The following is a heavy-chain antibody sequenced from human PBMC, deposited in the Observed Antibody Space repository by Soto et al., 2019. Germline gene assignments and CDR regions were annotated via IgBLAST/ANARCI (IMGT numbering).Heavy chain of an antibody. CDR2: FIPIFRTL. V-gene: IGHV1-69*01. J-gene: IGHJ3*01. CDR1: GGIFGSHG. D-gene: IGHD3-22*01. CDR3: VRDRRIYYSDPHDEFGASDYEV. Sequence: QVQLIQSGAEVKKPGSSVRVSCTASGGIFGSHGFSWVRQAPGQRLEWVGGFIPIFRTLTYTEKFQARVRIAADESTNTVYLDLSSLTSEDTAVYYCVRDRRIYYSDPHDEFGASDYEVWGQGTMVSVSS.